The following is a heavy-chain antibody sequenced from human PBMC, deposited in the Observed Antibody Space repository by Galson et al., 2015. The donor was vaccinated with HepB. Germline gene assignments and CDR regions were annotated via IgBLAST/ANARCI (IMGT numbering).Heavy chain of an antibody. CDR3: AKESDAFDI. J-gene: IGHJ3*02. V-gene: IGHV3-30*04. Sequence: LRLSCAASGFTFSNYAMHWVRQAPGKGPEWVALISYDGIRKFYADSVKGRFTISGDNSKNTLYLQMNSLRTEDTAVYYCAKESDAFDIWGQGTMVTVSS. CDR1: GFTFSNYA. CDR2: ISYDGIRK.